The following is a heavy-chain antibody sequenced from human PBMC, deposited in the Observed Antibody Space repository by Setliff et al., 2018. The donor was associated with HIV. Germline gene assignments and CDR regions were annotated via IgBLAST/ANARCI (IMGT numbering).Heavy chain of an antibody. J-gene: IGHJ5*02. V-gene: IGHV4-4*07. CDR2: IYTTGIT. CDR3: ARLRAAGTVHYFDP. CDR1: GGSVNDFY. D-gene: IGHD6-13*01. Sequence: SETLSLTCTVSGGSVNDFYCNWIRQPPGKGLEWIGRIYTTGITNYIPSLKSRVTISVFTSSQQLSLTLTSVTPADTAVYYCARLRAAGTVHYFDPWGQGTQVTVSS.